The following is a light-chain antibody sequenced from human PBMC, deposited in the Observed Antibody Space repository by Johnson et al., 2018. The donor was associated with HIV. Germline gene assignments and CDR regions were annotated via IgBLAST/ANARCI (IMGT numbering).Light chain of an antibody. CDR1: SCDIGNNY. CDR2: DNN. V-gene: IGLV1-51*01. J-gene: IGLJ1*01. Sequence: HSVLTQPPSVSAAPGQKVTISCSGSSCDIGNNYVCSHQQLPGTAPKLLIYDNNKRPSGIPDRISGSKSGTSATLGITGLQTGDEADYYCGTWDTRLSAGHVVGTGTKVTVL. CDR3: GTWDTRLSAGHV.